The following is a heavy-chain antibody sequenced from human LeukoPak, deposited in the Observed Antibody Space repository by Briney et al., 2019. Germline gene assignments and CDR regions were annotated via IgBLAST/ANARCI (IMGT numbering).Heavy chain of an antibody. Sequence: PGGSLRLTCAASGFTFSSYAMHWVRQAPAKGLEWVAVISYDGSNKYYADSVKGRVTISRDNSKNTLYLQMNSLRAEDTAVYYCARVGVFVVVTAIRWGYFDYWGQGTLVTVSS. CDR2: ISYDGSNK. CDR3: ARVGVFVVVTAIRWGYFDY. CDR1: GFTFSSYA. D-gene: IGHD2-21*02. J-gene: IGHJ4*02. V-gene: IGHV3-30*04.